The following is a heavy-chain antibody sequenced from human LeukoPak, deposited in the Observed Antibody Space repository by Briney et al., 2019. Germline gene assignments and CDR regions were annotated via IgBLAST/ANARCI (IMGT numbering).Heavy chain of an antibody. CDR3: ARESYYYDSSGYYSRKPFDY. Sequence: GRPLRLSCAASGFTFSSYAMHWVRQAPGKGLEWVAVISYDGSNKYYADSVKGRFTISRDNSKNTLYLQMNSLRAEDTAVYYCARESYYYDSSGYYSRKPFDYWGQGTLVTVSS. CDR2: ISYDGSNK. D-gene: IGHD3-22*01. V-gene: IGHV3-30*04. CDR1: GFTFSSYA. J-gene: IGHJ4*02.